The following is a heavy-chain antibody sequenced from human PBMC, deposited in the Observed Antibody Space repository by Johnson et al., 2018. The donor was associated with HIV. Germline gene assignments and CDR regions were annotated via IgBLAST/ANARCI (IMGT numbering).Heavy chain of an antibody. CDR3: ARAGLSIAAAGTPPGAFDI. Sequence: VQLVESGGGLVQHGGSLRLSCAASGFTVSSNYMSWVRQAPGKGLEWVSVIYSGGSTYYADSVKGRFTISRDNSKNTLYLQMNSLRAEDTAVYYCARAGLSIAAAGTPPGAFDIWGQGTMVTVSS. D-gene: IGHD6-13*01. V-gene: IGHV3-66*02. J-gene: IGHJ3*02. CDR1: GFTVSSNY. CDR2: IYSGGST.